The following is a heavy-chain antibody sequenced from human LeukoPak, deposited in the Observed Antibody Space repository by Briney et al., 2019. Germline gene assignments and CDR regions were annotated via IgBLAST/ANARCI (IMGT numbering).Heavy chain of an antibody. CDR3: ARDLFGDYLDY. CDR1: GFTFSGSA. Sequence: GGSLRLSCAASGFTFSGSAMHWVRQASGKGLEWVGRIRSKANCYATEYVASVKGRFTISRDDSKNTAYLQMNSLRAEDTAVYYCARDLFGDYLDYWGQGTLVTVSS. CDR2: IRSKANCYAT. J-gene: IGHJ4*02. D-gene: IGHD3-10*01. V-gene: IGHV3-73*01.